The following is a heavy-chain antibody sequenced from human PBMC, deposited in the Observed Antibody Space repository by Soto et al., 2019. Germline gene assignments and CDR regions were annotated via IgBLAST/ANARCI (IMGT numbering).Heavy chain of an antibody. CDR1: GFTFSTYG. Sequence: GGPLRLSCAASGFTFSTYGVHWVRQAPGKGLEWVAVISYDGSDKYYADSVKGRFTISRDSSKNMLYLQMNSLRAEDTAIYYCAKESYYDSSDYNAFDIWGQGTMVTVSS. CDR3: AKESYYDSSDYNAFDI. V-gene: IGHV3-30*18. D-gene: IGHD3-22*01. J-gene: IGHJ3*02. CDR2: ISYDGSDK.